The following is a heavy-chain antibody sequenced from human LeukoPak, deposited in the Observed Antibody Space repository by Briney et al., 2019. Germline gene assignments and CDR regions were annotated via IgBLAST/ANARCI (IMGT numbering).Heavy chain of an antibody. D-gene: IGHD3-10*01. CDR3: ARRRFGEFHDY. V-gene: IGHV4-59*01. J-gene: IGHJ4*02. Sequence: PSETLSLTCTVSGGSISSYYWSWIRQPPGKGLEWIGYVYYSGSTNHNPSLKSRVTISVVTSKNQFSLKLSSVTAADTAVYYCARRRFGEFHDYWGQGTLVTVSS. CDR1: GGSISSYY. CDR2: VYYSGST.